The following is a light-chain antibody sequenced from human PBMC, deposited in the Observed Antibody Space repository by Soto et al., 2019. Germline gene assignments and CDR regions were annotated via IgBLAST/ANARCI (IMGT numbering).Light chain of an antibody. CDR1: QDVSSW. CDR3: QPANSFPLT. V-gene: IGKV1-12*01. Sequence: DIPVTQSPSSVSASVGDRVTITCRTSQDVSSWLAWYQQKPGKAPELLIYSASTLQTGVPSRFSGCGSGTDFTPPISSLQPEDFATYFCQPANSFPLTFGGGTKVEIK. CDR2: SAS. J-gene: IGKJ4*01.